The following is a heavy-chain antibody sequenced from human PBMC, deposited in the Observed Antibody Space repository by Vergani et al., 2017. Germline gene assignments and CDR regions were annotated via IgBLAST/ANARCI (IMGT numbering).Heavy chain of an antibody. CDR1: GFTFSSYA. CDR3: AKVAYSSSTLYYYYYMDV. J-gene: IGHJ6*03. Sequence: VQLVESGGGLVKPGGSLRLSCAASGFTFSSYAMHWVRQAPGKGLEWVAVISYDGSNKYYADSVKGRFTISRDNAKNSLYLQMNSLRAEDTALYYCAKVAYSSSTLYYYYYMDVWGKGTTVTVSS. D-gene: IGHD6-6*01. CDR2: ISYDGSNK. V-gene: IGHV3-30-3*01.